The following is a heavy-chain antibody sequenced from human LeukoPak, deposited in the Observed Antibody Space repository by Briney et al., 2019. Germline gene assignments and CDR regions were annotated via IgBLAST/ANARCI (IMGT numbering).Heavy chain of an antibody. CDR2: IYSGGST. V-gene: IGHV3-53*01. Sequence: GGSLRLSCAASGFTVSSNYMSWVRPAPGKGLEWVSVIYSGGSTYYADSVKGRFTISRDNSKNTLYLQMNSLRAEDTAVYYCASVVGAAAGYFDLWGRGTLVTVSS. J-gene: IGHJ2*01. D-gene: IGHD1-26*01. CDR1: GFTVSSNY. CDR3: ASVVGAAAGYFDL.